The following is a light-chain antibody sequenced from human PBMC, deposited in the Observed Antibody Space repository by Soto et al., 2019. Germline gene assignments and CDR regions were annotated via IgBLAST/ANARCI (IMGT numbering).Light chain of an antibody. CDR2: DVS. Sequence: QSVLTQPRSVSGSPGQSVTISCTGTSSDVGGYNYVSWYQQHPGKAPKLMIYDVSKRPSGVPDRFSGSKSGNTASLTISGLQAEDEADYYCSSYADIYTDDFGTGTKLTVL. V-gene: IGLV2-11*01. J-gene: IGLJ1*01. CDR3: SSYADIYTDD. CDR1: SSDVGGYNY.